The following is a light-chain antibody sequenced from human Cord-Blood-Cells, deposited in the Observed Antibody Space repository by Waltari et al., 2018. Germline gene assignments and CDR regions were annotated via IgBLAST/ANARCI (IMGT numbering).Light chain of an antibody. CDR1: QSVSSN. J-gene: IGKJ1*01. Sequence: EIVMTQSPATLSVSPGERATLPCRASQSVSSNLAWYQQKPGQAPRLLIYGASXXXXXXXXRFSGSGSGTEFTLTISSLQSEDFAVYYCQQYNNWLRTFGQGTKVEIK. CDR2: GAS. CDR3: QQYNNWLRT. V-gene: IGKV3-15*01.